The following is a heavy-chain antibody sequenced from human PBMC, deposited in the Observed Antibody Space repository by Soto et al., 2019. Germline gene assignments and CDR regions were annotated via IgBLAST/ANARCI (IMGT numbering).Heavy chain of an antibody. CDR3: ARDSGIILIPKSDLDY. Sequence: QVQLVQSGAEVKKPGASVSVSCKASGYSFIGYAIHWVRQAPGQRLEWMGWINPGNGNTRYSQKFQGRVTITRDTSASTAYMDLSSLRSEDTAVYYCARDSGIILIPKSDLDYWGQGTLVTVSS. D-gene: IGHD3-16*01. CDR1: GYSFIGYA. V-gene: IGHV1-3*01. CDR2: INPGNGNT. J-gene: IGHJ4*02.